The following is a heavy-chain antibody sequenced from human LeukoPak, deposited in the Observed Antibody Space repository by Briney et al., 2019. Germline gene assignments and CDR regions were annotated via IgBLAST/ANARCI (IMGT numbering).Heavy chain of an antibody. CDR1: GGSISSSSYY. CDR3: ARLRYYYDPEPPDY. Sequence: PSETLSLTCTVSGGSISSSSYYWGWIRQPPGKGLEWIGSIYYSGSTYYNPSLKSRVTISVDTSKNQFSLKLSSVTAADTAVYYCARLRYYYDPEPPDYWGQGTLVTVSS. J-gene: IGHJ4*02. V-gene: IGHV4-39*01. D-gene: IGHD3-22*01. CDR2: IYYSGST.